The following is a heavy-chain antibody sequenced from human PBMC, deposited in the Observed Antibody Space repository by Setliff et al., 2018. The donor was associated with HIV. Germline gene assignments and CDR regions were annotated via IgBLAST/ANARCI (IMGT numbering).Heavy chain of an antibody. CDR1: GFTFSDYY. CDR3: ARYALAVPGYHNAFDI. Sequence: GGSLRLSCAASGFTFSDYYMSWLRQAPGKGLEWVSYISRDGNTIYYADSVEGRFTISRDNADNSLYLQMNSLRAEDTAVYYCARYALAVPGYHNAFDIWGQGTMVTVSS. J-gene: IGHJ3*02. V-gene: IGHV3-11*04. CDR2: ISRDGNTI. D-gene: IGHD6-19*01.